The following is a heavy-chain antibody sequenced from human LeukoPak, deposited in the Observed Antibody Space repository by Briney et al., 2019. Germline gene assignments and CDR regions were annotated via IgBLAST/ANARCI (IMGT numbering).Heavy chain of an antibody. CDR1: GHTFTSYG. CDR2: ISAYNGNT. Sequence: ASVKVSCKASGHTFTSYGISWVRQAPGQGLEWMGWISAYNGNTNYAQKLQGRVTMTTDTSTSTAYMELRSLRSDDTAVYYCARPMGLYYYDSSGYDPPYYFDYWGQGTLVTVSS. D-gene: IGHD3-22*01. J-gene: IGHJ4*02. CDR3: ARPMGLYYYDSSGYDPPYYFDY. V-gene: IGHV1-18*01.